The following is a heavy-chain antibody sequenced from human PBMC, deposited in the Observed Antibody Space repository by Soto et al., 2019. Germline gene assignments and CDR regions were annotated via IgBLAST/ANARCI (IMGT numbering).Heavy chain of an antibody. V-gene: IGHV4-31*03. J-gene: IGHJ6*03. CDR2: IYYSGST. Sequence: QVQLQESGPGLVKPSQTLSLTCTVSGGSISSGGYYWSWIRQHPGKGLEWIGYIYYSGSTYYNPSLKSRVTISVDTSKNQFSLKLSSVTAADTAVYYCARAAPGEDSSSWYSHYYYYMDVWGKGTTVTVSS. D-gene: IGHD6-13*01. CDR1: GGSISSGGYY. CDR3: ARAAPGEDSSSWYSHYYYYMDV.